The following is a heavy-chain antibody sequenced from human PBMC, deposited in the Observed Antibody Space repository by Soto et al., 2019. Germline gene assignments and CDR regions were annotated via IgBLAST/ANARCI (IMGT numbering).Heavy chain of an antibody. J-gene: IGHJ5*02. D-gene: IGHD2-2*03. CDR3: ARGHMDIVLVPGSFDP. Sequence: PSETLSLTCAVSGGSVSSGSHYWNWIRQPPGKGLEWIGYIYYSGSTNYNPSLKSRVTISIDTSKNQLSLILSSVTAADTAVYYCARGHMDIVLVPGSFDPWGQGTLGTVAS. CDR1: GGSVSSGSHY. CDR2: IYYSGST. V-gene: IGHV4-61*01.